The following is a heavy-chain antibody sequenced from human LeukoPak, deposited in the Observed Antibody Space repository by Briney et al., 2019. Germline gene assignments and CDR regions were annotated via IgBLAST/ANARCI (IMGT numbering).Heavy chain of an antibody. CDR2: IYHSGST. J-gene: IGHJ3*02. Sequence: SETLSLTCTVSGGSISSSGYYWNWIRQPPGKGLEWIGYIYHSGSTYYNPSLKSRVTISVDTSKNQFSLKLSSVTAADTAVYYCARGVRLLWFGESSPDAFDIWGQGTMVTVSS. V-gene: IGHV4-30-2*01. CDR1: GGSISSSGYY. D-gene: IGHD3-10*01. CDR3: ARGVRLLWFGESSPDAFDI.